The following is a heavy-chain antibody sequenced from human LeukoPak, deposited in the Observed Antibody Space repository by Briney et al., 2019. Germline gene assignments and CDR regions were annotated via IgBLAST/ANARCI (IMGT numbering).Heavy chain of an antibody. D-gene: IGHD6-13*01. J-gene: IGHJ4*02. CDR1: GGSISSYY. CDR3: ARVRSSSWFGDTFDY. Sequence: SETLSLTCSVSGGSISSYYWSWIRQPAGKGLEWIGRIYNTGSTYYNPSLNSRVTISLDTSKNQFSLKLRSVTAADTAVYFCARVRSSSWFGDTFDYWGQGTLVTVSS. CDR2: IYNTGST. V-gene: IGHV4-4*07.